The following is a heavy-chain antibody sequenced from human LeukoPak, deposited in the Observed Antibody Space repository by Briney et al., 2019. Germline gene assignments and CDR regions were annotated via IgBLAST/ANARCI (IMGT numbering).Heavy chain of an antibody. Sequence: PGGSLRLSCAASGFTFSSHGMSWVRQAPGKGLEWVSGIVGGAGGTYYADSVKGRFTISRDNSKNTLYLQMNSLRAEDTAVYYCAKDPGSVMGFYYFDYWGQGTLVTVSS. V-gene: IGHV3-23*01. D-gene: IGHD3-16*01. J-gene: IGHJ4*02. CDR3: AKDPGSVMGFYYFDY. CDR2: IVGGAGGT. CDR1: GFTFSSHG.